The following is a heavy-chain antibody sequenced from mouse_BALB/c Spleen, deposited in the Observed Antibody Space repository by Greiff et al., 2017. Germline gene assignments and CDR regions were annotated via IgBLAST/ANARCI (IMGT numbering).Heavy chain of an antibody. CDR1: GYTFTSYW. CDR3: ARGQLGVEAY. J-gene: IGHJ3*01. D-gene: IGHD3-2*01. CDR2: INPSTGYT. V-gene: IGHV1-7*01. Sequence: VQLKQSGAELAKPGASVKMSCKASGYTFTSYWMHWVKQRPGQGLEWIGYINPSTGYTEYNQKFKDKATLTADKSSSTAYMQLSSLTSEDSAVYYCARGQLGVEAYWGQGTLVTVSA.